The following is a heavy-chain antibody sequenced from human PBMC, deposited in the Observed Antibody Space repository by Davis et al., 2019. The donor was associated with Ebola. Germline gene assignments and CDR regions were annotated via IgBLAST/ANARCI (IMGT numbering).Heavy chain of an antibody. J-gene: IGHJ4*02. D-gene: IGHD4-17*01. CDR2: ISGSGEST. CDR1: GFTFSSYA. Sequence: ESLKISCAASGFTFSSYAMSWVRQAPGKGLEWVSAISGSGESTYNADSVKGRFTISRDNSKNTLYLQMNSLRAEDTAVYYCAKRRDYGDYRGDYFDYWGQGTLVTVSS. CDR3: AKRRDYGDYRGDYFDY. V-gene: IGHV3-23*01.